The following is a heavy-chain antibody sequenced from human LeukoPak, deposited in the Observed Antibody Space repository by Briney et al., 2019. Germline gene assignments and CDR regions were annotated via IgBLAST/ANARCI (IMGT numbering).Heavy chain of an antibody. CDR3: ARAGWGGYYFDY. Sequence: SETLSLTCTVSGGSISSYYWSWIRQPPGKGLEWIGYIYYSGSTNYNPSLKSRATISVDTSKNQFSLKLSSVTAADTAVYYCARAGWGGYYFDYWGQGTLVTVSS. CDR1: GGSISSYY. CDR2: IYYSGST. J-gene: IGHJ4*02. D-gene: IGHD3-16*01. V-gene: IGHV4-59*01.